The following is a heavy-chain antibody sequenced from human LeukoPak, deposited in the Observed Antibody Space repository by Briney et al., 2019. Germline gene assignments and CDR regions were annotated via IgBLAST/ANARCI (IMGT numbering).Heavy chain of an antibody. D-gene: IGHD2-15*01. Sequence: GSLRLSCAASGFTFSSYSMSWVRQAPGKGLEWVSSISSSSSYIYYADSVKGRFTISRDNAKNSLYLQMNSLRAEDTAVYYCASGYCSGGSCYPADYWGQGTLVTVSS. V-gene: IGHV3-21*01. J-gene: IGHJ4*02. CDR1: GFTFSSYS. CDR2: ISSSSSYI. CDR3: ASGYCSGGSCYPADY.